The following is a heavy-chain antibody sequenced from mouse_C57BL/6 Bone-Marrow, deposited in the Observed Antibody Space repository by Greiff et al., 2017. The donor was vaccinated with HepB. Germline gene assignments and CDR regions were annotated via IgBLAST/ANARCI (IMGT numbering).Heavy chain of an antibody. CDR3: ARPYGSSYDYAMDY. V-gene: IGHV5-17*01. CDR2: ISSGSSTI. D-gene: IGHD1-1*01. CDR1: GFTFSDYG. Sequence: VQLQQSGGGLVKPGGSLKLSCAASGFTFSDYGMHWVRQAPEKGLEWVAYISSGSSTIYYADTVKGRFTISRDNAKNTLFLQMTSLRSEDTAMYYCARPYGSSYDYAMDYWGQGTSVTVSS. J-gene: IGHJ4*01.